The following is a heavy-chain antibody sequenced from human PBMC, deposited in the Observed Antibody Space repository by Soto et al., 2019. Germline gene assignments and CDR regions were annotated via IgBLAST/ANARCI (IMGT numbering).Heavy chain of an antibody. Sequence: EVQLLESGGGLVQPGGSLRLSCAASGFTFSSYAMSWVRQAPGKGLEWVSAISGSGGSTYYADSVKGRFTISRGNSKNMLDVQMNSLQAEDTAVYYCAKGEKAMYYYDSSCWQRWFEHRGQGTLVTVSS. D-gene: IGHD3-22*01. CDR1: GFTFSSYA. V-gene: IGHV3-23*01. CDR3: AKGEKAMYYYDSSCWQRWFEH. CDR2: ISGSGGST. J-gene: IGHJ5*02.